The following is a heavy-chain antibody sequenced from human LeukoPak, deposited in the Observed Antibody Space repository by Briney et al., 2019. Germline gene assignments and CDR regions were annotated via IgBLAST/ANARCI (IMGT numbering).Heavy chain of an antibody. D-gene: IGHD7-27*01. Sequence: GGSLRLSCAASGFTFSSYTMSWVRQAPGKGLEWVSTITTSDGNTYYAASVKGRFTVSRDNSKKTLFLQMNSLRAEDTAVYYCAKDGGLWVSAHWGDSWGRGTLVTVSS. J-gene: IGHJ4*02. CDR2: ITTSDGNT. V-gene: IGHV3-23*01. CDR3: AKDGGLWVSAHWGDS. CDR1: GFTFSSYT.